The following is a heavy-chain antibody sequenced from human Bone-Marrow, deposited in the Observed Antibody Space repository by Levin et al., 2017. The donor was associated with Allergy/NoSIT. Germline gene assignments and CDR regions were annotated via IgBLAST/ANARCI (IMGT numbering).Heavy chain of an antibody. D-gene: IGHD2-2*01. Sequence: ASVKVSCAASGFTFSSYAMSWVRQAPGKGLEWVSAITGSGGNTYYADSVKGRFTISRDNSKNTLYLQVNSLRAEDTAVYYCARDGRSCSSINCYFDYWGQGTLVTVSS. CDR3: ARDGRSCSSINCYFDY. CDR2: ITGSGGNT. CDR1: GFTFSSYA. J-gene: IGHJ4*02. V-gene: IGHV3-23*01.